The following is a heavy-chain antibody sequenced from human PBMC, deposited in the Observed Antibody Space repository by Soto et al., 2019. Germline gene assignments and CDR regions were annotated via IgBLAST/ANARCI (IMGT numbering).Heavy chain of an antibody. V-gene: IGHV1-3*04. J-gene: IGHJ5*02. Sequence: QVQLVQSGAEVKKPGASVKVSCKASGITYTTYAIHWVRQAPGQGLEWMGWINTGNGNTRYSQRFQGRVTLTTDTSANTGYMDLSSLTSEDTAVYYCARAISGYVTWGQGTLITVSS. D-gene: IGHD5-12*01. CDR3: ARAISGYVT. CDR1: GITYTTYA. CDR2: INTGNGNT.